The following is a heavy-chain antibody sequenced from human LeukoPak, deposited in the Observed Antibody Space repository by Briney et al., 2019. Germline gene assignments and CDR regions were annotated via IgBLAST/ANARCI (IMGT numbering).Heavy chain of an antibody. D-gene: IGHD3-22*01. Sequence: ASVKVSCKASGYTFTSYDINWVRQATGQGLEWMGWMNPSSGNTGYAQKFQGRVTITRNTSISTAYMELSSLRSEDTAVYYCARARNYYDSSGYYVSDAFDIWGQGTMVTVSS. V-gene: IGHV1-8*03. CDR2: MNPSSGNT. CDR3: ARARNYYDSSGYYVSDAFDI. J-gene: IGHJ3*02. CDR1: GYTFTSYD.